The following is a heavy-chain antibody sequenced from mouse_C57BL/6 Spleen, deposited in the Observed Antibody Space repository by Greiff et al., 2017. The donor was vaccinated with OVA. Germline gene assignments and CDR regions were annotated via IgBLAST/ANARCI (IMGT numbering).Heavy chain of an antibody. CDR2: ISSGSGTI. J-gene: IGHJ4*01. Sequence: DVKLVESGGGLVKPGGSLKLSCAASGFTFSDYGMHWVRQAPEKGLEWVAYISSGSGTIYYADTVKGRFTISRDHAQNTLFLPLNSLRSEDTAMYYCAKATVVPGYYAMDYWGQGTSVTVSS. CDR1: GFTFSDYG. V-gene: IGHV5-17*01. D-gene: IGHD1-1*01. CDR3: AKATVVPGYYAMDY.